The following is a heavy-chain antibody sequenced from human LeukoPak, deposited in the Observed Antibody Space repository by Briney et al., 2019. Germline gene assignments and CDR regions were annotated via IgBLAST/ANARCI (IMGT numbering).Heavy chain of an antibody. D-gene: IGHD3-16*01. CDR1: GGSVSSGSYY. V-gene: IGHV4-61*01. J-gene: IGHJ4*02. CDR2: IYYSGST. CDR3: ARVRFYYFDY. Sequence: SETLSLTCTVSGGSVSSGSYYWSWIRQPPGKGLEWIGYIYYSGSTNYNPSLKSRVTISVDTSKNQFSLKLSSVTAADTAVYYCARVRFYYFDYWGQGTLVTVSS.